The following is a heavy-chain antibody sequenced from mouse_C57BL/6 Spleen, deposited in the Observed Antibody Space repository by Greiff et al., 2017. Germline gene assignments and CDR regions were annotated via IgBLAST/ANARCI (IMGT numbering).Heavy chain of an antibody. CDR2: ISSGGDYI. Sequence: EVMLVESGEGLVKPGGSLKLSCAASGFTFSSYAMSWVRQTPEKRLEWVAYISSGGDYIYYADTVKGRFTISRDNARNTLYLQMSSLKSEDTAMYYCTREGDYSNYDYYAMDYWGQGTSVTVSS. CDR3: TREGDYSNYDYYAMDY. J-gene: IGHJ4*01. D-gene: IGHD2-5*01. CDR1: GFTFSSYA. V-gene: IGHV5-9-1*02.